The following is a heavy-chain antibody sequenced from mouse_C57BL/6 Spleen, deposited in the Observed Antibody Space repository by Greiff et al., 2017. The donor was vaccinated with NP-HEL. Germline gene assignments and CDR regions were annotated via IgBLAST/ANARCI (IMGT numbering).Heavy chain of an antibody. CDR3: ARYYSKDYYAMDY. D-gene: IGHD2-5*01. J-gene: IGHJ4*01. Sequence: QVQLKQPGAELVKPGASVKLSCKASGYTFTSYWMHWVKQRPGQGLEWIGMIHPNSGSTNYNEKFKSKATLTVDKSSSTAYMQLSSLTSEDSAVYYCARYYSKDYYAMDYWGQGTSVTVSS. CDR1: GYTFTSYW. V-gene: IGHV1-64*01. CDR2: IHPNSGST.